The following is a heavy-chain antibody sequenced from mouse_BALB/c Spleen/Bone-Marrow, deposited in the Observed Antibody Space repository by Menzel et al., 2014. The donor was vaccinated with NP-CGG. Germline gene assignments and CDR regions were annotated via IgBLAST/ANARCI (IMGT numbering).Heavy chain of an antibody. CDR1: GFTFSSYG. Sequence: EVHLVESGGGLVKPGGSLKLSCAASGFTFSSYGMSWVRQTPEKRLEWVATISGGGSYTYYPDSVKGRFTISRDNAKNNLYLQMSSLRSEDTALYYCARRNGNYGYYYAMDYWGQGTSVTVSS. D-gene: IGHD2-1*01. CDR2: ISGGGSYT. CDR3: ARRNGNYGYYYAMDY. V-gene: IGHV5-9-2*01. J-gene: IGHJ4*01.